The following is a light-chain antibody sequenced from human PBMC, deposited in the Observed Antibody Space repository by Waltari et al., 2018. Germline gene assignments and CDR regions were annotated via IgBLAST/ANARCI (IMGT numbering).Light chain of an antibody. V-gene: IGLV3-21*02. CDR2: DNS. J-gene: IGLJ2*01. Sequence: SFVLTQAPSVSVAPGQTARITCGGNNLGVYGARWYQQHPGQAPVLVVEDNSDRPSGIPERFSGSSSANTATLTISRVEAGDEADYYCQVWAGSDYDVAFGGGTKL. CDR3: QVWAGSDYDVA. CDR1: NLGVYG.